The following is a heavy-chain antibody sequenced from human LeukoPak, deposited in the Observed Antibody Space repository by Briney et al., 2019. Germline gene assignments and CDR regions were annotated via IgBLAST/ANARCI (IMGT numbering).Heavy chain of an antibody. D-gene: IGHD3-10*01. J-gene: IGHJ4*02. V-gene: IGHV3-7*01. CDR3: AGRSGSFDC. CDR2: IKQDGSKK. CDR1: GFTFSNYW. Sequence: GGSLRLSCAASGFTFSNYWMSWVRQAPGKGLEWVADIKQDGSKKNYVDSVKGRFTISRDNAKNSLYLQMNSLRAEDTAVYYCAGRSGSFDCWGQGTLVTVSA.